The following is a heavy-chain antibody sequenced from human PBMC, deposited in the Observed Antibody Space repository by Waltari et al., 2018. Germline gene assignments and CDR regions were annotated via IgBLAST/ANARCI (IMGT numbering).Heavy chain of an antibody. Sequence: EVQLVESGGGLVQPGVSLRLSCAASGFTFSRYWMSWVRQAPGKGLEWVANIKQDGSEKYYVDSVKGRFTISRDNAKNSLYLQMNSLRAEDTAVYYCAREGVIHQGAFDIWGQGTMVTVSS. J-gene: IGHJ3*02. CDR1: GFTFSRYW. CDR3: AREGVIHQGAFDI. D-gene: IGHD3-16*02. V-gene: IGHV3-7*01. CDR2: IKQDGSEK.